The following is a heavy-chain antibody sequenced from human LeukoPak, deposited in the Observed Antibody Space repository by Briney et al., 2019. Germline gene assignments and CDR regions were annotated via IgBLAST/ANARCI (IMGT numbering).Heavy chain of an antibody. CDR2: AYYSGST. D-gene: IGHD5-18*01. CDR1: GGSIRSYY. J-gene: IGHJ3*02. Sequence: MPSETLSLTCTVSGGSIRSYYWSWIRQPPGKGLEWIGYAYYSGSTNYNPSLKSRVTISVDTSKNQFSLKLSSVTAADTAVYYCASGVTRSAFDIWDQGTMVTVSS. CDR3: ASGVTRSAFDI. V-gene: IGHV4-59*01.